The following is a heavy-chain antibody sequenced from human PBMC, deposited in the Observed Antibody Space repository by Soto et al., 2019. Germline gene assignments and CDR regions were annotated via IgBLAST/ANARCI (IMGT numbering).Heavy chain of an antibody. CDR3: ASRQQFFDSLDH. J-gene: IGHJ4*01. D-gene: IGHD3-3*01. V-gene: IGHV4-4*07. CDR2: IYSSGGT. CDR1: GGAISGYY. Sequence: SETLSLTCTVSGGAISGYYWTWIRQSAGKGLEWIGRIYSSGGTKYNPSLKRRVTMSLNTNKNQFSLRLSSVAAADTAAYCCASRQQFFDSLDHWGQGTLVTVST.